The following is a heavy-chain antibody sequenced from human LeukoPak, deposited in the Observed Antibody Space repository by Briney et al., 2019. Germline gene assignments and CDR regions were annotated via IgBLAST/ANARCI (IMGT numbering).Heavy chain of an antibody. CDR3: AKDSSGWVYFEY. Sequence: PGGSLRLSCAASGFTFSSYAMSWVRQAPGKGLEWVSYISSSGGTINYAESVKGRFTISRDNAKNSLYLQMTSLGAEDTAVYYCAKDSSGWVYFEYWGQGTLVTVSS. CDR2: ISSSGGTI. CDR1: GFTFSSYA. J-gene: IGHJ4*02. D-gene: IGHD6-19*01. V-gene: IGHV3-48*03.